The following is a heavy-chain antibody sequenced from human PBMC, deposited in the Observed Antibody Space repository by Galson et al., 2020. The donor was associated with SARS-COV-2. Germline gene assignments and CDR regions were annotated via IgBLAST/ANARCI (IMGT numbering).Heavy chain of an antibody. CDR3: ASTVTPEPYNFDY. CDR1: GYSFTSYW. CDR2: IYPGDSDN. V-gene: IGHV5-51*01. Sequence: GESLKISCKGSGYSFTSYWIGWVRQMPGKGLEWMGIIYPGDSDNRYSPSFQGQVTISADKSISTAYLQWSSLKASDTAMYYCASTVTPEPYNFDYWGQGTLVTVSS. J-gene: IGHJ4*02. D-gene: IGHD4-17*01.